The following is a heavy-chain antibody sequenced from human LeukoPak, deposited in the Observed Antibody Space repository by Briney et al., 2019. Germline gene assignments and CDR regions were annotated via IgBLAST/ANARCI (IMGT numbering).Heavy chain of an antibody. CDR3: ARGQCSGGSCYYYYYYMDV. CDR1: GGTFSSYA. Sequence: ASVKVSCKASGGTFSSYAISWVRQAPGQGLEWMGGIIPIFGTANYAQKFQGRVTITADKSTSTAYMELSSLRSEDTAVYYCARGQCSGGSCYYYYYYMDVWGKGTTVTISS. J-gene: IGHJ6*03. V-gene: IGHV1-69*06. CDR2: IIPIFGTA. D-gene: IGHD2-15*01.